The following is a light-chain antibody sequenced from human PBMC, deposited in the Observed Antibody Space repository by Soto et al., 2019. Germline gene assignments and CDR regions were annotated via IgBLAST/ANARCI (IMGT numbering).Light chain of an antibody. V-gene: IGLV2-14*03. J-gene: IGLJ2*01. CDR3: SSYTSSNTVV. CDR1: SSDVGGYNY. Sequence: QSALTQPASVSGSPGQSITISCTGTSSDVGGYNYVSWYQHHPGKAPKLMIYDVSNRPSGVSNRFSGSKSGNMASLTISGLLTEDEADYYCSSYTSSNTVVFGGGTQLTVL. CDR2: DVS.